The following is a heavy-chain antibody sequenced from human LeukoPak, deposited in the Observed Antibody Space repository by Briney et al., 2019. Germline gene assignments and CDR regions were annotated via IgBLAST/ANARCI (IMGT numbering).Heavy chain of an antibody. D-gene: IGHD1-26*01. CDR2: ISAYNGNT. V-gene: IGHV1-18*01. Sequence: ASVKVSCKASGGTFSSYAISWVRQAPGQGLEWMGWISAYNGNTNYAQKLQGRVTMTTDTSTSTAYMELRSLRSDDTAVYYCAREVVEWELLHWGQGTLVTVSS. CDR3: AREVVEWELLH. CDR1: GGTFSSYA. J-gene: IGHJ4*02.